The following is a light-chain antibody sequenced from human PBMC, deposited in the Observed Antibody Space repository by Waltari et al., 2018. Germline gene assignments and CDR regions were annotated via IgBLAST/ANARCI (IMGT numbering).Light chain of an antibody. CDR2: VVS. CDR1: SSDVGSYNF. J-gene: IGLJ1*01. V-gene: IGLV2-23*02. CDR3: CSYAGSSTLWV. Sequence: QSALTQPASVSGSPGQSITISCSGISSDVGSYNFVSWYQQHPGKAPKLMSYVVSKPPSGVSNRCSGSKSGNTASLTIAGLQAEDEACYYCCSYAGSSTLWVFGTGTKVTVL.